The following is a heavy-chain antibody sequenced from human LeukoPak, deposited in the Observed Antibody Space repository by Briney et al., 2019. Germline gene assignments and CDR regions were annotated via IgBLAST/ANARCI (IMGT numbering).Heavy chain of an antibody. CDR1: GFNFSHYG. Sequence: GGSLRLSCAASGFNFSHYGMHWVRQTPGAGLEWVAVIWSDGSDKYYAKSVKGRFTISRDNSKNSLFLQMNSLRAEDTAVYYCAKDAQRGFDYSNSLQNWGQGILVTVSS. D-gene: IGHD4-11*01. V-gene: IGHV3-33*06. CDR3: AKDAQRGFDYSNSLQN. CDR2: IWSDGSDK. J-gene: IGHJ1*01.